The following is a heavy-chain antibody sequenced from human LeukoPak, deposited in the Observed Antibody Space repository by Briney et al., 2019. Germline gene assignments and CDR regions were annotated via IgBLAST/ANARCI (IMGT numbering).Heavy chain of an antibody. CDR3: ASVYKHGMDV. Sequence: ASVKVSCKAFGYTFTSYYMHWVRQAPGQGLEWMGIINPSGGSTSHAQKFQGRATLTRATSTGTVYMELSSLRSEDTAVYYCASVYKHGMDVWGQGTTVIVSS. V-gene: IGHV1-46*01. J-gene: IGHJ6*02. CDR1: GYTFTSYY. D-gene: IGHD5-24*01. CDR2: INPSGGST.